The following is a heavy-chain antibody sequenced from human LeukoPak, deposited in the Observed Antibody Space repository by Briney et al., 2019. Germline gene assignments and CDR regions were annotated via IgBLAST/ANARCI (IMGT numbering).Heavy chain of an antibody. D-gene: IGHD3-10*01. Sequence: SETLSLTCAVYGGSFSGYDWSWIRQPPGKGLEWIGEINDSGTTNYNPSLKSRVTISEDTFRNQFSLKLSSVTAADTAVYYCARSGRYQIYWGRGTLVTVSS. CDR3: ARSGRYQIY. CDR2: INDSGTT. J-gene: IGHJ4*02. V-gene: IGHV4-34*01. CDR1: GGSFSGYD.